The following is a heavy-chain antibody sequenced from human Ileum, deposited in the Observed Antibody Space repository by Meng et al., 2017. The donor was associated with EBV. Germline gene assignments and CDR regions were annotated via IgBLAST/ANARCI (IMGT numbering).Heavy chain of an antibody. CDR1: GDPITNHK. D-gene: IGHD6-13*01. J-gene: IGHJ4*02. V-gene: IGHV3-11*01. CDR3: VYSSSFH. CDR2: ISSTGSTT. Sequence: GRLRGSGPALVKPSETLALTCAVSGDPITNHKWWAWVRQDAGKGLEWVLFISSTGSTTYYADSVKGRFTVSRDNAKNSLFLQMHSLRAEDTAVYYCVYSSSFHWGQGTLVTVSS.